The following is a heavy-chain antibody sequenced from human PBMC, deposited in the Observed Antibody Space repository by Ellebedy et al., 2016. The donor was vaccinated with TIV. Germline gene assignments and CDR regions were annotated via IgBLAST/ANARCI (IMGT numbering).Heavy chain of an antibody. CDR3: ARGLLGIAVAGPFDY. D-gene: IGHD6-19*01. CDR2: ISAYNGNT. J-gene: IGHJ4*02. CDR1: GYTFTSYA. Sequence: ASVKVSCKASGYTFTSYAMHWVRQAPGQRLEWMGWISAYNGNTNYAQKLQGRVTMTTDTSTSTAYMELRSLRSDDTAGYYCARGLLGIAVAGPFDYWGQGTLVTVSS. V-gene: IGHV1-18*01.